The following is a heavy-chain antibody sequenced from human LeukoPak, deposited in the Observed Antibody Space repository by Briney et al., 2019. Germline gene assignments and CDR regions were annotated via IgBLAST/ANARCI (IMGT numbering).Heavy chain of an antibody. V-gene: IGHV3-48*02. J-gene: IGHJ4*02. CDR2: IGSSSNTM. Sequence: GGSLRLSCAASVLTFTRYSENWVRQAPGKGLEWVSYIGSSSNTMYYADSVKGRFTISRDNAKNSVYLQMDSLRDEDTAVYYCARDKDWAFDYWGQGTLVTVSS. CDR1: VLTFTRYS. CDR3: ARDKDWAFDY. D-gene: IGHD3/OR15-3a*01.